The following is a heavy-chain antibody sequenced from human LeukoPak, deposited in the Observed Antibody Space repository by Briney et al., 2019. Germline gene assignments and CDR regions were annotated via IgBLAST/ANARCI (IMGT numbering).Heavy chain of an antibody. CDR3: ARDIYSYGSRYFDY. CDR2: IYSGGST. D-gene: IGHD5-18*01. Sequence: GGPLRLSCAASGFTFSSNYMSWVRQALGKGLEWVSVIYSGGSTYYADSVKGRFTISRDNSKNTLYLQMNSLRAEDTAVYYCARDIYSYGSRYFDYWGQGTLVTVSS. CDR1: GFTFSSNY. J-gene: IGHJ4*02. V-gene: IGHV3-66*01.